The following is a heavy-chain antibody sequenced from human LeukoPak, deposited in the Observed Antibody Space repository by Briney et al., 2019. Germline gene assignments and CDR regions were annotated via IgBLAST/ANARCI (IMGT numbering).Heavy chain of an antibody. J-gene: IGHJ4*02. Sequence: GGSLKLFCAPSGFTFSGYWMHWVRQARGKGLVWVSRINSDGSSTTYADSVKGRFTISRDNAKNTLYPQMNSLRAEDTAVYYCARVASSSSWYIDYWGQGTLVTVSS. V-gene: IGHV3-74*01. D-gene: IGHD6-13*01. CDR3: ARVASSSSWYIDY. CDR2: INSDGSST. CDR1: GFTFSGYW.